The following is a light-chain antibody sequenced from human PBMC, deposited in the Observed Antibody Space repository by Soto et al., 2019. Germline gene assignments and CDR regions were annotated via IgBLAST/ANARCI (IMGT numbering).Light chain of an antibody. V-gene: IGLV2-14*01. CDR1: SSDVGGYDY. Sequence: QSALTQPASVSGSPGQSITISCTGASSDVGGYDYVSWYQQHPGKAPKLMIYDVTTRPSGVSNRFSGSKSGNTASLTIAGPQAEDEHDYYCCSYTTSSTPYVFGTGTKLTVL. J-gene: IGLJ1*01. CDR3: CSYTTSSTPYV. CDR2: DVT.